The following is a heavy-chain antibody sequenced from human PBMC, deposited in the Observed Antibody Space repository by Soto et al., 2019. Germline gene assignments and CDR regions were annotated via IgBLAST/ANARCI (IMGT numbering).Heavy chain of an antibody. CDR2: IFYTGST. CDR1: GGSISSSSYY. Sequence: PSETLSLTCTVSGGSISSSSYYWGWIRQPPGKGLEWIGSIFYTGSTYYNPSLKSRVTISVDTSKNQFSLRLNSVTAADTAVYYCARALHSNGDYFDYWGQGTPVTVS. V-gene: IGHV4-39*01. CDR3: ARALHSNGDYFDY. J-gene: IGHJ4*02. D-gene: IGHD1-1*01.